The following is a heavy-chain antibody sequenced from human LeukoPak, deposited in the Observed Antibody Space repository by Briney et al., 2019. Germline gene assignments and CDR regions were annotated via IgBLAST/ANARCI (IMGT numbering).Heavy chain of an antibody. CDR3: ARDQVEMATMDDAFDI. D-gene: IGHD5-24*01. Sequence: GASVKVSCKASGYTFTSYYMHWVRQAPGQGLEWMGGIIPIFGTANYAQKFQGRVTITADESTSTAYMELSSLRSEDTAVYYCARDQVEMATMDDAFDIWGQGTMVTVSS. CDR2: IIPIFGTA. J-gene: IGHJ3*02. V-gene: IGHV1-69*13. CDR1: GYTFTSYY.